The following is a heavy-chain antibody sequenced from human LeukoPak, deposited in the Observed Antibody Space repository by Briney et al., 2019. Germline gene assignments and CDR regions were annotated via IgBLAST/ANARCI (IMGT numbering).Heavy chain of an antibody. J-gene: IGHJ4*02. V-gene: IGHV3-23*01. CDR2: TSSSDPGT. CDR1: GFPLSSYA. D-gene: IGHD2-21*01. CDR3: ARAPVTSCGGVCYPFDY. Sequence: GGSLRLSCAASGFPLSSYAMSWVRQASGKGLEWVSATSSSDPGTYYADSVRGRFTISRDNSENTLYLQQNSLRVEDAGVYYCARAPVTSCGGVCYPFDYWGQGTLVTVSS.